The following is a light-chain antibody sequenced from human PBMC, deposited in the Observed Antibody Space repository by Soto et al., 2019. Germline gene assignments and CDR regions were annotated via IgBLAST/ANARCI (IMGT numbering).Light chain of an antibody. Sequence: EIVLTQSPATLSLSPGDRATLSCRASQSVNTFFAWYQQMPGQAPRLLIYDASNRATGILARFSGSGSGTDFTLTISSLEPEDFAVYYCQQRSNWPLTFGGGTKVEIK. CDR2: DAS. V-gene: IGKV3-11*01. CDR1: QSVNTF. CDR3: QQRSNWPLT. J-gene: IGKJ4*01.